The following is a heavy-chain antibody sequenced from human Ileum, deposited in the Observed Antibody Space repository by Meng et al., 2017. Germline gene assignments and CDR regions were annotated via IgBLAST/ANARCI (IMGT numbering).Heavy chain of an antibody. CDR3: ARVVGGPASMSGWFDP. J-gene: IGHJ5*01. D-gene: IGHD2-2*01. CDR1: GGSISSSNW. Sequence: VQQEEAGPGRVGPSGTRPPTCAVSGGSISSSNWWTWVRKAPGKGLEWIGEIYHSGSPNYNPSLKSRVTISVDKSRNQFSLKLNSVTAADTAVYYCARVVGGPASMSGWFDPWGQGTLVTVSS. V-gene: IGHV4-4*02. CDR2: IYHSGSP.